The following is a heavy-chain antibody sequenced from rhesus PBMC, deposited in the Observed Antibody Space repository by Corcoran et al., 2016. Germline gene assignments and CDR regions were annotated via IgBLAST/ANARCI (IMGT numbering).Heavy chain of an antibody. Sequence: QVQLQQWGEGLVKPSETLSLTCAVYGGSTSGYYYWSWIRQPPGKGLEWIGYIYGNRASTNYNPSLRHHFTISKDTSNIQFSLKLRSVTAADTPVYYCAIDIAGFDYWGHGVLVTVSS. J-gene: IGHJ4*01. CDR2: IYGNRAST. D-gene: IGHD1-1-1*01. V-gene: IGHV4-73*01. CDR1: GGSTSGYYY. CDR3: AIDIAGFDY.